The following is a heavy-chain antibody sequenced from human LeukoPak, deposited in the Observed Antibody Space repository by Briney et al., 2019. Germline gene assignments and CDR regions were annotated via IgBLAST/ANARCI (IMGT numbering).Heavy chain of an antibody. Sequence: QAGGSLRLSCAASGFTFHHYSMHWVRQPPGKGLEWVSLISWDGGTTYYADSVRGRFTISRDNSKNSLSLEMNSLRTEDTALYYCAKDSNTGGYSFGSWGQGTLVTVTS. J-gene: IGHJ4*02. CDR1: GFTFHHYS. V-gene: IGHV3-43*01. CDR2: ISWDGGTT. CDR3: AKDSNTGGYSFGS. D-gene: IGHD5-12*01.